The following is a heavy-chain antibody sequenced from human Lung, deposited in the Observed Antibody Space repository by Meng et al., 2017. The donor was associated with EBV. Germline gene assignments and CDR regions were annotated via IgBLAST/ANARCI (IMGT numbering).Heavy chain of an antibody. CDR3: ARTGCSSSSCYDY. Sequence: QVQLVQSGAEVKKPXXXXKXSXKASGYSFTTYAMHWVRQAPGQRLEWMGWINAGNGNTKYSEKFQSRVTITRDTAASTAYIELSSLRSEDTAVYYCARTGCSSSSCYDYWSQGTLVTVSS. CDR2: INAGNGNT. J-gene: IGHJ4*02. V-gene: IGHV1-3*01. CDR1: GYSFTTYA. D-gene: IGHD2-2*01.